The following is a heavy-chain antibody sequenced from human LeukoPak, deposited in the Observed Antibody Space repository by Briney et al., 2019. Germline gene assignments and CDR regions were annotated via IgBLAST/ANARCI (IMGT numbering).Heavy chain of an antibody. CDR2: ISGSGGST. D-gene: IGHD3-10*01. Sequence: GGSLRLSCAASGFTFSSYAMSWVRQAPGKGLELVSAISGSGGSTYYADSVKGRFTVSRDNSKNTLYLQMNSLRAEDTAVYYCAKDYGSGSYYTLYDAFDIWGQGTMVTVSS. V-gene: IGHV3-23*01. CDR1: GFTFSSYA. J-gene: IGHJ3*02. CDR3: AKDYGSGSYYTLYDAFDI.